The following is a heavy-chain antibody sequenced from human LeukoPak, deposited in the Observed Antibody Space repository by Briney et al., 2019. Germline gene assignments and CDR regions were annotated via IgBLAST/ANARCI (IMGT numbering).Heavy chain of an antibody. CDR3: ARVRGIQLWAFDY. D-gene: IGHD5-18*01. CDR1: GGSISSYY. J-gene: IGHJ4*02. Sequence: SETLSLTCTVSGGSISSYYWSWLRQPPGKGLEWIGYIYYSGSTNYNPSLKSRVTISVDTSKNQFSLKLSSVTAADTAVYYCARVRGIQLWAFDYWGQGTLVTVSS. V-gene: IGHV4-59*01. CDR2: IYYSGST.